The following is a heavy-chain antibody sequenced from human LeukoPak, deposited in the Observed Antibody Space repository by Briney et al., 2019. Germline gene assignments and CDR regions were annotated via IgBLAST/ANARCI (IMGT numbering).Heavy chain of an antibody. D-gene: IGHD1-14*01. CDR2: INPNGGGT. V-gene: IGHV1-2*02. Sequence: ASVKVSCKTSGYTFTGHYLHWLRQAPGQGLEYLGWINPNGGGTNFPQKFQGRVTLTIDTSVNTGHMEITKLTSDDTAVYYCARIITSTWYNEFDCWGQGTLVAVSS. J-gene: IGHJ4*02. CDR1: GYTFTGHY. CDR3: ARIITSTWYNEFDC.